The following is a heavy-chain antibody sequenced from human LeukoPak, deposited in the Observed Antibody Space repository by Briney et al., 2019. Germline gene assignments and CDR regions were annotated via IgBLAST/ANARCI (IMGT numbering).Heavy chain of an antibody. J-gene: IGHJ4*02. CDR1: GFTLSSYA. D-gene: IGHD3-22*01. CDR2: ISGSGGST. Sequence: GGSLRLSCAASGFTLSSYAMGWVRQAPGKGLEWVSGISGSGGSTYYADSVKGRFTISRDNSRNTLYLQMNSLRAEDTAVYYCAKDRKNTMIVVGFDYWGQGTLVTVSS. CDR3: AKDRKNTMIVVGFDY. V-gene: IGHV3-23*01.